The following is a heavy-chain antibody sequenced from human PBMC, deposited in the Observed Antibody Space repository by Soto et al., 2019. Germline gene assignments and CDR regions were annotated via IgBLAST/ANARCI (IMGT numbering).Heavy chain of an antibody. CDR1: GGSISSGGYY. CDR3: ARDRTGDY. Sequence: SETLSLTCTVSGGSISSGGYYWSWIRQHPGKGLEWIGYIYYSGTTYYNPSLKSRVTISVDTSKNQFSLKLSSVSAADTALYYCARDRTGDYWGQGTLVTVSS. D-gene: IGHD7-27*01. V-gene: IGHV4-31*03. J-gene: IGHJ4*02. CDR2: IYYSGTT.